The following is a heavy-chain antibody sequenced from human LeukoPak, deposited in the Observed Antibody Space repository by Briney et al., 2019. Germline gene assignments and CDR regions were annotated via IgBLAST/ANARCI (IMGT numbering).Heavy chain of an antibody. D-gene: IGHD5-18*01. CDR1: GGTFSSYA. CDR2: IIPIFGTA. V-gene: IGHV1-69*05. J-gene: IGHJ6*03. Sequence: GSSVKVSCKASGGTFSSYAISWVRQAPGQGLEWMGGIIPIFGTANYAQKFQGRVTITTDESTSTAYMELSSLRSEDTAVYYCARTVDTAMERESYYYMDVWGKGTTVTVSS. CDR3: ARTVDTAMERESYYYMDV.